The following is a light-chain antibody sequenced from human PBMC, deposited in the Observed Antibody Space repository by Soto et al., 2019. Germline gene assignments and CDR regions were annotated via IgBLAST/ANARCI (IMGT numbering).Light chain of an antibody. J-gene: IGKJ5*01. CDR1: QSISSW. CDR3: QQYGSSPSIT. V-gene: IGKV3-20*01. CDR2: GAS. Sequence: TQSPSTLSASVGDRVTITCRASQSISSWLAWYQQKPGQAPRLLIYGASSRATGIPDRFSGSGSGTDFTLTISRLEPEDFAVYYCQQYGSSPSITFGQGTRLEIK.